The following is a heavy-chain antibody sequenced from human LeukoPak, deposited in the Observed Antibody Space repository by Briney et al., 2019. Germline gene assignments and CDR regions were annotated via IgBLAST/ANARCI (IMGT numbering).Heavy chain of an antibody. CDR1: GYTFTSYA. CDR2: INAGNGNT. J-gene: IGHJ5*02. V-gene: IGHV1-3*03. D-gene: IGHD4-23*01. CDR3: ARELPYYGGNSRWFDP. Sequence: GASVKVSCKASGYTFTSYAMHWVRQAPGQRLEWMGWINAGNGNTKYSQEFRGRVTITRDTSASTAYMELSSLRSEDMAVYYCARELPYYGGNSRWFDPWGQGTLVTVSS.